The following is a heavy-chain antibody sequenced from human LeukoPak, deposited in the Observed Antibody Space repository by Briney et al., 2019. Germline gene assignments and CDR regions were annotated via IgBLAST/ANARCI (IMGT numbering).Heavy chain of an antibody. CDR1: GFTFSSYS. CDR3: ARTMVRGVSAIDY. Sequence: GGSLRLSCAASGFTFSSYSMNWVRQAPGKGLEWVSSISSSSSYIYYADSVKGRFTISRDNAKNPLYLQVNSLRAEDTAVYYCARTMVRGVSAIDYWGQGTLVTVSS. D-gene: IGHD3-10*01. J-gene: IGHJ4*02. CDR2: ISSSSSYI. V-gene: IGHV3-21*01.